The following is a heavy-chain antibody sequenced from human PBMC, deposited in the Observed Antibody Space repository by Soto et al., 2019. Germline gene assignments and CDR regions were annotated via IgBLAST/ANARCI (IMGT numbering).Heavy chain of an antibody. CDR1: GYTFTSYG. J-gene: IGHJ5*02. D-gene: IGHD3-22*01. CDR3: ANHLYYYDSSGYYYNWFDP. V-gene: IGHV1-18*01. CDR2: ISAYNGNT. Sequence: ASVKVSCKASGYTFTSYGISWVRQAPGQGLEWMGWISAYNGNTNYAQKLQGRVTMTTDTSTSTAYMELRSLRSDDTAVYYCANHLYYYDSSGYYYNWFDPWGQGTLVTVSS.